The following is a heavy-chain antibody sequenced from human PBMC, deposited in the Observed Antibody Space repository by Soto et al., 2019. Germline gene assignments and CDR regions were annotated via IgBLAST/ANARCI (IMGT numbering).Heavy chain of an antibody. J-gene: IGHJ3*02. CDR3: VKGVTTSAFSTFDI. V-gene: IGHV3-30*18. CDR1: GFTFSHYA. D-gene: IGHD1-1*01. Sequence: QVQLVESGGGVVQPGRSLRLSCAASGFTFSHYALHWVRQAPGKGLEWVAGISYDGGNEYYADSEKGRFTISRDSPKNTLYLQMNSLRPEDTAVYYCVKGVTTSAFSTFDIWGRGTVVTVSS. CDR2: ISYDGGNE.